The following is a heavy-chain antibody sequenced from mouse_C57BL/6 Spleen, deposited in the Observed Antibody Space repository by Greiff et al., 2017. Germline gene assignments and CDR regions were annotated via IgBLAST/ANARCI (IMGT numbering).Heavy chain of an antibody. CDR3: ARDKGLTSYYFDY. CDR1: GFTFSSYA. CDR2: ISDGGSYT. Sequence: EVQGVESGGGLVKPGGSLKLSCAASGFTFSSYAMSWVRQTPEKRLEWVATISDGGSYTYYPDNVKGRFTISRDNAKNNLYLQMSHLKSEDTAMYYCARDKGLTSYYFDYWGQGTTLTVSS. D-gene: IGHD1-3*01. V-gene: IGHV5-4*01. J-gene: IGHJ2*01.